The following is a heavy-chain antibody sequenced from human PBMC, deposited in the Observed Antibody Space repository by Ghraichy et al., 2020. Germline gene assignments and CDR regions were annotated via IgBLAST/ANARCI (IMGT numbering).Heavy chain of an antibody. CDR1: GGSISSYY. Sequence: SQTLSLTCTVSGGSISSYYWSWIRQPPGKGLEWIWYIYYSGSTNYNPSLKIRVTISVDTSKNQFSLKLSSVTAADTAVYYCARAGGQLEYYYYYGMDVWGQGTTVTVSS. CDR3: ARAGGQLEYYYYYGMDV. V-gene: IGHV4-59*01. CDR2: IYYSGST. J-gene: IGHJ6*02. D-gene: IGHD2-2*01.